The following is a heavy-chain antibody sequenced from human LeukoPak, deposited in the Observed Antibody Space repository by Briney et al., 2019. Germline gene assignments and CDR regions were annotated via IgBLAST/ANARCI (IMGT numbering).Heavy chain of an antibody. D-gene: IGHD1-26*01. V-gene: IGHV4-61*08. CDR3: ARTQSQSGSYRYYFGY. Sequence: SETLSLTCTVSGASVGSAGYYWSWIRQPPGGGLEWIGYSYYISNTNYNPSLKSRVTMSVDPSKNQFSLKLNSVTAADTAVYYCARTQSQSGSYRYYFGYWGQRTLVTVSS. CDR2: SYYISNT. CDR1: GASVGSAGYY. J-gene: IGHJ4*02.